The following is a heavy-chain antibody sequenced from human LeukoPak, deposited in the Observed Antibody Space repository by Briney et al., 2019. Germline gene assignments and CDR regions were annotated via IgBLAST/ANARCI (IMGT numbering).Heavy chain of an antibody. V-gene: IGHV3-23*01. CDR1: GFAFSTYG. CDR3: ARTGISMVRGVYYYYGMDV. CDR2: ISGSGDNT. D-gene: IGHD3-10*01. Sequence: GGSLRLSCAASGFAFSTYGMSWVRQAPGKGLEWVSAISGSGDNTYYADSVKGRFTISRDNSKNTLYLQMNSLRGEDTAVYYCARTGISMVRGVYYYYGMDVWGQGTTVTVSS. J-gene: IGHJ6*02.